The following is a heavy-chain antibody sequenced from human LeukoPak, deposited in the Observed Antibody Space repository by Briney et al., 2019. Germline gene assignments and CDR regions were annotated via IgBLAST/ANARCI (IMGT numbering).Heavy chain of an antibody. CDR3: ASSTRGVHEYSYGGYFDY. V-gene: IGHV1-2*04. D-gene: IGHD5-18*01. CDR2: INPNSGGT. Sequence: GASVKVSCKASGYTFTGYYMHWVRQAPGQGLEWMGWINPNSGGTNYAQKFQGWVTMTRDTSISTAYMELSRLRSDDTAVYYCASSTRGVHEYSYGGYFDYWGQGTLVTVSS. J-gene: IGHJ4*02. CDR1: GYTFTGYY.